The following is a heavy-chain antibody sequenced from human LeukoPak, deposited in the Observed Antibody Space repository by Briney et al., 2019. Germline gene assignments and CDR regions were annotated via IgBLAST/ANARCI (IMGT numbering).Heavy chain of an antibody. CDR2: IYYSGST. V-gene: IGHV4-59*01. CDR1: GGSISSYY. D-gene: IGHD3-10*01. Sequence: SETLSLTCTVSGGSISSYYWSWIRQPPGKGLEWIGYIYYSGSTNYNPSLKSRVTISVDTSKNQFSLKLSSVTAADTAVYYCARDSEYYYGSGSYLGGPDYWGQGTLVTVSS. J-gene: IGHJ4*02. CDR3: ARDSEYYYGSGSYLGGPDY.